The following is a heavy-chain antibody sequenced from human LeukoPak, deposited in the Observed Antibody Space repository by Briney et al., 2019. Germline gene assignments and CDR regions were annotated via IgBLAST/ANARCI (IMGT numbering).Heavy chain of an antibody. V-gene: IGHV3-33*01. Sequence: GGSLRLSCAASGFTFSSYGMHWVRQAPGKGLEWVAVIWYDGSNKYYADSVKGRFTISRDNSKNTLYLQMNSLRAEDTAVYYCARGSGYSSSYWFDPWGQGTLVTVSS. CDR1: GFTFSSYG. CDR2: IWYDGSNK. J-gene: IGHJ5*02. CDR3: ARGSGYSSSYWFDP. D-gene: IGHD6-13*01.